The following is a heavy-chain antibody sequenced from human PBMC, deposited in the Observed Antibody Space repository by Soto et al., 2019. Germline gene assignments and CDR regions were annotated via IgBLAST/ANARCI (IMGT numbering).Heavy chain of an antibody. J-gene: IGHJ4*02. D-gene: IGHD6-13*01. CDR3: ATRESYSSSWYFDY. V-gene: IGHV1-24*01. CDR2: FDPEDGET. CDR1: GYTLTELS. Sequence: ASVKVSCKVSGYTLTELSKHWVRQAPGKGLEWMGGFDPEDGETIYAQKFQGRVTMTEDTSTDTAYMELSSLRSEDTAVYYCATRESYSSSWYFDYWGQGTLVTVSS.